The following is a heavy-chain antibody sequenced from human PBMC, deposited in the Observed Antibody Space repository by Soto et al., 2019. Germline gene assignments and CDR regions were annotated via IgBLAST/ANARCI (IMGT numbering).Heavy chain of an antibody. V-gene: IGHV3-15*01. J-gene: IGHJ6*02. D-gene: IGHD1-1*01. CDR3: TTEAGTGYYYYGMDV. CDR2: IKSETDGGTT. Sequence: EVQLVESGGGLVKPGGSLRLSCAASGFTFSNAWMSWVRQAPGKGLEWVGRIKSETDGGTTDYAAPVKGRFTISRDDSKNTLYLQMNSLKTEDTAVYYCTTEAGTGYYYYGMDVWGQGTTVTVSS. CDR1: GFTFSNAW.